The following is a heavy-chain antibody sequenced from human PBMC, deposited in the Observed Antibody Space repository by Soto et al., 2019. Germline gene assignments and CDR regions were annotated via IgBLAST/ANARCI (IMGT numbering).Heavy chain of an antibody. Sequence: SVKVSCKASGGTFSSYAISWVRQAPGQGLEWMGGIIPIFGTANYAQKFQCRVTITADESTSTAYMELSSLRSEDTAVYYCAGIAAAGTFDYWGQGTLVTVSS. J-gene: IGHJ4*02. CDR3: AGIAAAGTFDY. D-gene: IGHD6-13*01. V-gene: IGHV1-69*13. CDR1: GGTFSSYA. CDR2: IIPIFGTA.